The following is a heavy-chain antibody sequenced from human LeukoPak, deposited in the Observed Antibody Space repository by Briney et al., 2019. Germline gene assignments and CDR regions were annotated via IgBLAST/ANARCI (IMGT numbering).Heavy chain of an antibody. D-gene: IGHD2-15*01. CDR1: GFTFSSYW. V-gene: IGHV3-23*01. CDR3: AKNGDRGAYCTGGTCYPYFYYYMDV. CDR2: ISSTGGTT. J-gene: IGHJ6*03. Sequence: GGSLRLSCAASGFTFSSYWMHWVRQAPGKGLEWVSGISSTGGTTYYADSVKGRFTISRDNSKNTLYLQMNSLRAEDTAIYYCAKNGDRGAYCTGGTCYPYFYYYMDVWGKGTTVTI.